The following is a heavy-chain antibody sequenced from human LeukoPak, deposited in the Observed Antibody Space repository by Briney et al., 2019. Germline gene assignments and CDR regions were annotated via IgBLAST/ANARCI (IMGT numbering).Heavy chain of an antibody. CDR1: GFTLSSYA. CDR2: ISGSCGST. D-gene: IGHD6-13*01. CDR3: AKAPGGGSSWYTDAFDI. Sequence: PGGSLGLSCAASGFTLSSYAMSWVRQAPGKGLEWVSAISGSCGSTYYADSVKGRFTSSRDNSKNTLYLQMNSLRAEDTAVYYCAKAPGGGSSWYTDAFDIWGQGTMVTVSS. J-gene: IGHJ3*02. V-gene: IGHV3-23*01.